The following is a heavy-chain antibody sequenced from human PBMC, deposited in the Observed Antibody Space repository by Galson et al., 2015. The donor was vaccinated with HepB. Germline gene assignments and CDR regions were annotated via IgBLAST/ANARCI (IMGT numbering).Heavy chain of an antibody. V-gene: IGHV3-9*01. CDR3: AKDILEGRFDTYYYYCMDV. D-gene: IGHD3-9*01. J-gene: IGHJ6*02. CDR1: GFTFDDYA. CDR2: ISWNSGSI. Sequence: SLRLSCAASGFTFDDYAMHWVRQAPGKGLEWASGISWNSGSIGYADSVKGRFTISRDNAKNSLYLQMNSLRAEDTALYYCAKDILEGRFDTYYYYCMDVWGQGTTVTVSS.